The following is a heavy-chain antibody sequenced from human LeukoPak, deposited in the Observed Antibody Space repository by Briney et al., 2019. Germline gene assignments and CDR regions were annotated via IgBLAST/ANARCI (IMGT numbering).Heavy chain of an antibody. D-gene: IGHD3-3*01. Sequence: GGSLRLSYAASGFTFSSYSMTWVRQAPGKGLEWVSAISGSGGSTYYADSVKGRFTISRDNSKNTLYLQMNSLRAEDTALYYCARDESGPAYWGQGTLVTVSS. V-gene: IGHV3-23*01. J-gene: IGHJ4*02. CDR2: ISGSGGST. CDR1: GFTFSSYS. CDR3: ARDESGPAY.